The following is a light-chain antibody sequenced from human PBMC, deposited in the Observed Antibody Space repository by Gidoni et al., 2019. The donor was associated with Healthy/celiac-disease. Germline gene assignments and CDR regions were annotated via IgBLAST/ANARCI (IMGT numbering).Light chain of an antibody. CDR2: LGS. CDR1: QSLLHSNGYNY. V-gene: IGKV2-28*01. Sequence: IVMTQSPLSLPVTPGEPASISCRSSQSLLHSNGYNYLDWYLQKTGQSPQLLIYLGSNRASGVPDRFSGSGSGKDFTLKSSRVEAEDVGVYYCMQALQTPLTFGGGTKVEIK. J-gene: IGKJ4*01. CDR3: MQALQTPLT.